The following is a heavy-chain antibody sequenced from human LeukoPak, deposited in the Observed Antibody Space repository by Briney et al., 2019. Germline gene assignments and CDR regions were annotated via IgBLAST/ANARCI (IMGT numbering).Heavy chain of an antibody. CDR1: GFTFSSYA. J-gene: IGHJ4*02. V-gene: IGHV3-23*01. D-gene: IGHD1-26*01. CDR3: AKDGDGGIYYVLFDY. CDR2: ISGSGGNT. Sequence: GGSLRLSCAASGFTFSSYAMSWVRQAPGKGLEWVSVISGSGGNTYYADSVKGRFTISRDNSKSTLFLQMNSRRDEDTAVSYCAKDGDGGIYYVLFDYWGQGALVTVSS.